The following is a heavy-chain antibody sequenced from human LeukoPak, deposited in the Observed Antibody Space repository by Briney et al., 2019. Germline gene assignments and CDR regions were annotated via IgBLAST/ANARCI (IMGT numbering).Heavy chain of an antibody. CDR1: GVSFSGYY. J-gene: IGHJ6*03. D-gene: IGHD2-2*01. V-gene: IGHV4-34*01. CDR3: ARTSALLGYCSSTSCYRSYYYYMDV. CDR2: INHSGST. Sequence: PSETLSLTCAVYGVSFSGYYWSWIRQPPGKGLERIGEINHSGSTNYKPSLKSRVTISVDTSKNQFSLKLSSVTAADTAVYYCARTSALLGYCSSTSCYRSYYYYMDVWGKGTTVTISS.